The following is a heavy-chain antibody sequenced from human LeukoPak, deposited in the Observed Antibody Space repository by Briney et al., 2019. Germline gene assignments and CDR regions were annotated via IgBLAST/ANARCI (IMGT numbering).Heavy chain of an antibody. CDR1: GFTFSSYG. J-gene: IGHJ4*02. Sequence: GRSLRLSCAASGFTFSSYGMHWVRQAPGKGLEWVAVIRYDGSNKYYADSVKGRFTISRDNSKNTLYLQMNSLRAEDTAVYYCAREAGYSYGYVSYFDYWGQGTLVTVSS. CDR3: AREAGYSYGYVSYFDY. V-gene: IGHV3-33*01. D-gene: IGHD5-18*01. CDR2: IRYDGSNK.